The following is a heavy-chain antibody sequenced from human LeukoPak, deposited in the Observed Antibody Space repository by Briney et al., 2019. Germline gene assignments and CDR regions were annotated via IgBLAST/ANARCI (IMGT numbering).Heavy chain of an antibody. CDR1: GGSISSYY. Sequence: PSETLSLTXTVSGGSISSYYWSWIRQPPGKGLEWIGYIDYSGSTNYNPSLTSRVTISVDTSKNQFSLKLSSVTAADTAVYYCASLYYDFLSGYRAWFDPWGQGTLVTVSS. V-gene: IGHV4-59*01. J-gene: IGHJ5*02. D-gene: IGHD3-3*01. CDR3: ASLYYDFLSGYRAWFDP. CDR2: IDYSGST.